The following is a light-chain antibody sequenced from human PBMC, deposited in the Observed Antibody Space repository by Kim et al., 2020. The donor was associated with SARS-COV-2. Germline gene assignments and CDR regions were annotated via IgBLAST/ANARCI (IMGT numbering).Light chain of an antibody. J-gene: IGLJ3*02. CDR1: SLRSYY. Sequence: SSELTQDPAVSVALGQTVRITCQGDSLRSYYASWYQQKPGQAPVLVIYVKNNRPAGIPDRFSGPSAGNTASLTITGAQAEDEADYYCNSRDSSGNRVFGGGTQLTVL. CDR2: VKN. CDR3: NSRDSSGNRV. V-gene: IGLV3-19*01.